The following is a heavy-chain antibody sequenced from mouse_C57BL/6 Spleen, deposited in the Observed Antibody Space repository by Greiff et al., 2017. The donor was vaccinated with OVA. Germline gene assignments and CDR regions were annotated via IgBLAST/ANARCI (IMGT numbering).Heavy chain of an antibody. CDR1: GFTFSDYY. J-gene: IGHJ4*01. D-gene: IGHD2-2*01. CDR2: INYDGSST. Sequence: EVQRVESEGGLVQPGSSMKLSCTASGFTFSDYYMAWVRQVPEKGLEWVANINYDGSSTYYLDSLKSRFIISRDNAKNILYLQMSSLKSEDTATYYCARGYGYDGYAMDYWGQGTSVTVSS. V-gene: IGHV5-16*01. CDR3: ARGYGYDGYAMDY.